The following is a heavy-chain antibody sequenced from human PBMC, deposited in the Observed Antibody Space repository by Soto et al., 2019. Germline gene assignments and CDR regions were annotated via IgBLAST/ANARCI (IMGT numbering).Heavy chain of an antibody. Sequence: SETLSLICTVSGGSISNYYWSWIRQPPGKGLEWIGYIYYSGSTNYNPSLKSRVTISVDTSKNQFSLKLSSVTAADTAVYYCAKSDYDILTGYQYYFDYWGEGTLVT. D-gene: IGHD3-9*01. CDR2: IYYSGST. CDR3: AKSDYDILTGYQYYFDY. J-gene: IGHJ4*02. V-gene: IGHV4-59*01. CDR1: GGSISNYY.